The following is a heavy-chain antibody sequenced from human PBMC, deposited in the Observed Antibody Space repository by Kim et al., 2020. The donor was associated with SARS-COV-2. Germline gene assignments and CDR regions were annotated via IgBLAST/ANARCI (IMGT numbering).Heavy chain of an antibody. D-gene: IGHD1-20*01. V-gene: IGHV3-11*06. CDR3: ARNHNWKSRDDDY. J-gene: IGHJ4*02. Sequence: SADSVKGRFTISRANAKNSLYLKMNSLRAEDTAVYYCARNHNWKSRDDDYWGQGTLVTVSS.